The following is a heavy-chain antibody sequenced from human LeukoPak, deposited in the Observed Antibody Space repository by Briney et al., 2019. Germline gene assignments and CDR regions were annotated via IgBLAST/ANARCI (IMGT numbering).Heavy chain of an antibody. CDR3: ARARGYDSSLTYFDY. CDR2: IIPILGIA. CDR1: GGTFSSYA. V-gene: IGHV1-69*04. Sequence: SVKVSCKASGGTFSSYAISWVRQAPGQGLEWMGRIIPILGIANYAQKFQGRVTITADKSTSTAYMELSSLRSEDTAVYYCARARGYDSSLTYFDYRGQGTLVTVSS. D-gene: IGHD3-22*01. J-gene: IGHJ4*02.